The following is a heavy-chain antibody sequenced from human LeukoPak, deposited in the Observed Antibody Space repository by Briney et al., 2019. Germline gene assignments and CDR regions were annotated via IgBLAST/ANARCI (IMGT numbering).Heavy chain of an antibody. J-gene: IGHJ6*02. CDR2: ISAYNGNT. CDR1: GYTFTNYG. D-gene: IGHD5-12*01. Sequence: ASVKVSCKASGYTFTNYGITWVRQAPGQGLEWMGWISAYNGNTNYAQKLQGRVTMTTDTSTSTAYMELRSLRSDDTAVYYCARDMDIVATITYNYYYGMDVWGQGTTVTVSS. V-gene: IGHV1-18*01. CDR3: ARDMDIVATITYNYYYGMDV.